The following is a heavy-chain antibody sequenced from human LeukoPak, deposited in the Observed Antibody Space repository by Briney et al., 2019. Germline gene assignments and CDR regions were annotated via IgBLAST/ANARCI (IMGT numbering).Heavy chain of an antibody. V-gene: IGHV3-30-3*01. D-gene: IGHD3-3*01. J-gene: IGHJ3*02. CDR2: ISYDGSNK. CDR1: GFTFSSYA. Sequence: GGSLRLSCAASGFTFSSYAMHWVRQAPGKGLEWVAVISYDGSNKYYADSVKGRFTISRDNSENTLYLQMNSLRAEDTAVYYCARDNTIFGVVPGKMGAFDIWGQGTMVTVSS. CDR3: ARDNTIFGVVPGKMGAFDI.